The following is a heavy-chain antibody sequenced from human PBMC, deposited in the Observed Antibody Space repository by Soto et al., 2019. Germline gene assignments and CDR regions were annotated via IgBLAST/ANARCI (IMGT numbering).Heavy chain of an antibody. Sequence: QLQMQESSSGLVKPSETLSLNCSVSGGSISSTVHYWAWIRQPPGKGLEWIGFSFFTGRAYYNPSLESRVTISVDTSKNEFSLSLLSVTATDSAVYFCARVTITGRFDAWGQGTVVTVSA. CDR3: ARVTITGRFDA. V-gene: IGHV4-39*01. CDR2: SFFTGRA. CDR1: GGSISSTVHY. J-gene: IGHJ4*02. D-gene: IGHD1-20*01.